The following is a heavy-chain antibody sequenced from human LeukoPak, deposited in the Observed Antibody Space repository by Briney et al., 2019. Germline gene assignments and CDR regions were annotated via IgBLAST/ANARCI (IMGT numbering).Heavy chain of an antibody. D-gene: IGHD1-26*01. Sequence: SETLSLTCTVSGGSISSGSYYWSWIRQPPGKGLEWIGEINHSGSTNYNPSLNSRVTISVDTSKNQFSLKLSSVTAADTAVYYCARDRGGSFYYYYYYMDVWGKGTTVTVSS. CDR2: INHSGST. J-gene: IGHJ6*03. CDR3: ARDRGGSFYYYYYYMDV. V-gene: IGHV4-39*07. CDR1: GGSISSGSYY.